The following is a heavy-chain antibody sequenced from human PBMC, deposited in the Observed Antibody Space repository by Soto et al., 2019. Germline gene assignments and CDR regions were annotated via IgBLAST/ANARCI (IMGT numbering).Heavy chain of an antibody. CDR3: ASRVNDY. CDR1: GLTFSSYW. D-gene: IGHD3-22*01. J-gene: IGHJ4*02. V-gene: IGHV3-7*01. Sequence: GGSLRLSCVASGLTFSSYWMSWVRQAPGKGLEWVANIKQDGSEKHYVDSVKGRFTISRDNAKNSLYLQMNSLRAEDTAVYYCASRVNDYWGQGTLVTVSS. CDR2: IKQDGSEK.